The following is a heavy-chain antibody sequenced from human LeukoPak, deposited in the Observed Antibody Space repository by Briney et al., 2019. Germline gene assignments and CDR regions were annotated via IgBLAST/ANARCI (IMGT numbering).Heavy chain of an antibody. CDR1: GFTFRSYW. CDR2: INSDGSDT. D-gene: IGHD1-7*01. Sequence: PGGSLRLSCAASGFTFRSYWMHWVRQAPGKGLVSVSRINSDGSDTSYADSVKGRFTISRDNAKNTLYLQMNSLRAEDTAVYYCASRYNWNYLLDYWGQGTLVTASS. J-gene: IGHJ4*02. V-gene: IGHV3-74*01. CDR3: ASRYNWNYLLDY.